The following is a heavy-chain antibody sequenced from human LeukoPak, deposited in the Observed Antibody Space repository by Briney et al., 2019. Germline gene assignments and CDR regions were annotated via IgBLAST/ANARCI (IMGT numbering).Heavy chain of an antibody. CDR1: GFTFSGSA. CDR3: AKDKGYFDWPSVD. Sequence: GGSLKLSCAASGFTFSGSAMHWVRQASGKGLEWVGRIRSKANSYATAYAASVKGRFTISRDDSKNTAYLQMNSLKTEDTAVYYCAKDKGYFDWPSVDWGQGTLVTVSS. D-gene: IGHD3-9*01. V-gene: IGHV3-73*01. J-gene: IGHJ4*02. CDR2: IRSKANSYAT.